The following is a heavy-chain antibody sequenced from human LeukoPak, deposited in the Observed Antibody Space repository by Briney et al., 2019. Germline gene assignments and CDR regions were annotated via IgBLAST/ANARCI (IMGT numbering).Heavy chain of an antibody. CDR2: MNPNSGNT. J-gene: IGHJ5*02. CDR1: GYTFTGYD. V-gene: IGHV1-8*01. Sequence: GASVKVSCKASGYTFTGYDINWVRQATGQGLEWMGWMNPNSGNTGYAQKLQGRVTMTTDTSTSTAYMELRSLRSDDTAVYYCARDTAMVRFDPWGQGTLVTVSS. D-gene: IGHD5-18*01. CDR3: ARDTAMVRFDP.